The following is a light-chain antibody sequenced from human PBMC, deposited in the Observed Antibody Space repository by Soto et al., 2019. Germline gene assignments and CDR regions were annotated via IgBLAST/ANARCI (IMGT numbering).Light chain of an antibody. CDR1: QSVSSY. J-gene: IGKJ4*01. Sequence: IVLTQSPVTLSLSPGDRATLSCRASQSVSSYVAWYQQRPGQAPRLLIYDASNRATGIPARFSGSGSGTDFTLTSSRLAPEYFAVYCCQHYGRSSTFGRGTKVDI. CDR3: QHYGRSST. V-gene: IGKV3-11*01. CDR2: DAS.